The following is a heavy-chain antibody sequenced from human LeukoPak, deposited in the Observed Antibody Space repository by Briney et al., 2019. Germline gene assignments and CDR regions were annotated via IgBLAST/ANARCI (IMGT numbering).Heavy chain of an antibody. Sequence: PSETLSLTCAVYGGSFSGYYWSWIRQPPGKGLEWIGEINHSGSTNYNPSLKSRVTISVDTSKNQFSLKLSSVTAADTAVYYCAVRPSPRDAFDISGQGTMVTVSS. J-gene: IGHJ3*02. CDR2: INHSGST. CDR1: GGSFSGYY. CDR3: AVRPSPRDAFDI. V-gene: IGHV4-34*01.